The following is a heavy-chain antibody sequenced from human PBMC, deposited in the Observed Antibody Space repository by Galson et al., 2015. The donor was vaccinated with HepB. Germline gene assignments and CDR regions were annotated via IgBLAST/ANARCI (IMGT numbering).Heavy chain of an antibody. D-gene: IGHD3-22*01. CDR1: GYTFTRYP. V-gene: IGHV7-4-1*02. CDR2: INTNTGNP. J-gene: IGHJ5*02. CDR3: ARVHGEGVYYFDP. Sequence: SVKVSCKASGYTFTRYPINWVRQAPGQGLEWMGYINTNTGNPTYAQGFTGRFVFSLDTSVRTAYLQISSLKAEDTAIYYCARVHGEGVYYFDPWGQGTLVTVSS.